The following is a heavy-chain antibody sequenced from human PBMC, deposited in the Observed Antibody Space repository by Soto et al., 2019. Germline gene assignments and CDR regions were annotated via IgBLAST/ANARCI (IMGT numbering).Heavy chain of an antibody. J-gene: IGHJ4*02. CDR2: ISYDGSNK. CDR1: GFTFSSYG. V-gene: IGHV3-30*18. Sequence: PGGSLRLSCAASGFTFSSYGMHWVRQAPGKGLEWVAVISYDGSNKYYADSVKGRFTISRDNSKNTLYLQMNSLRAEDTAVYYCAKDSGSYPTLEYYFDYWGQGTLVTVSP. D-gene: IGHD1-26*01. CDR3: AKDSGSYPTLEYYFDY.